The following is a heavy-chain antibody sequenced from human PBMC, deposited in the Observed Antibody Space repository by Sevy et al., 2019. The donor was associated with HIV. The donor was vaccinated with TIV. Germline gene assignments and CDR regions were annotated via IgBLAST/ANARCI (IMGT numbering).Heavy chain of an antibody. CDR3: AREQRVGNHGWYFDY. CDR2: IYSSGST. Sequence: SETLSLTCTVSGDSISSDNYYWSWIRQSAGKGLEWIGRIYSSGSTNYNPSLKSRVTMSEDTSENQFSLKLTSVTAADTAVYYCAREQRVGNHGWYFDYWGQGTLVTVSS. J-gene: IGHJ4*02. CDR1: GDSISSDNYY. V-gene: IGHV4-61*02. D-gene: IGHD6-19*01.